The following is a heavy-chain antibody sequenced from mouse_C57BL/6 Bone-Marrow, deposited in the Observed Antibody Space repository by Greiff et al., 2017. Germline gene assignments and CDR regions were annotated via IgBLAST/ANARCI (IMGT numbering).Heavy chain of an antibody. D-gene: IGHD1-2*01. V-gene: IGHV1-82*01. J-gene: IGHJ1*03. CDR3: ARTSHYYALWYFDV. CDR1: GYAFSSSW. CDR2: IYPGDGDT. Sequence: QVQLKESGPELVKPGASVKISCKASGYAFSSSWMNWVKQRPGKGLEWIGRIYPGDGDTNYNGKFKGKATLTADKSSSTAYMQLSSLTSEDSAVYFCARTSHYYALWYFDVWGTGTTVTVSS.